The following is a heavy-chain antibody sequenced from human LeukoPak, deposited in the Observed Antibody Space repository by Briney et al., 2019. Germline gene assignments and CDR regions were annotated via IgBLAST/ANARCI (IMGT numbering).Heavy chain of an antibody. Sequence: PGGSLRLSCAASGFTFSSYGMSWVRQAPGKGLEWVAAISGSGGSTYYADSVKGRFTISRDNSKNTLYLQMNSLRGEDTAVYYCAKRGTTYYYDSSGYYLDYWGQGTLVTVSS. D-gene: IGHD3-22*01. V-gene: IGHV3-23*01. CDR3: AKRGTTYYYDSSGYYLDY. CDR2: ISGSGGST. J-gene: IGHJ4*02. CDR1: GFTFSSYG.